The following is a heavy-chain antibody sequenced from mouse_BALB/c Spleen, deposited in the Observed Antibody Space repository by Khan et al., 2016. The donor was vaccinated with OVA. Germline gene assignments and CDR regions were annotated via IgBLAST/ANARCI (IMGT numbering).Heavy chain of an antibody. CDR2: ISYSGST. Sequence: EVQLVESGPGLVKPSQSLSLTCTVTGYSITSGYGWNWIRQFPGNQLEWMGYISYSGSTNYNPSLKSRIPITRDTSKNHFFLQLNSVTTEDTATYYCARTARIKYWGQGTTLTVSS. CDR1: GYSITSGYG. CDR3: ARTARIKY. J-gene: IGHJ2*01. V-gene: IGHV3-2*02. D-gene: IGHD1-2*01.